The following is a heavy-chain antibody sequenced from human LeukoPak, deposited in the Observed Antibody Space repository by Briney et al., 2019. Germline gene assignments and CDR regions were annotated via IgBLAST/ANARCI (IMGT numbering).Heavy chain of an antibody. CDR2: IYTSGST. Sequence: SQTLSLTCTVSGGSISSGSYYWSWIRQPAGKGLEWIGRIYTSGSTNYNPSLKSRVTISVDTSKNQFSLKLSSVTAADTAVYYCARDARDTAMVTDYYYYMDVWGKGTTVTVSS. CDR1: GGSISSGSYY. CDR3: ARDARDTAMVTDYYYYMDV. J-gene: IGHJ6*03. V-gene: IGHV4-61*02. D-gene: IGHD5-18*01.